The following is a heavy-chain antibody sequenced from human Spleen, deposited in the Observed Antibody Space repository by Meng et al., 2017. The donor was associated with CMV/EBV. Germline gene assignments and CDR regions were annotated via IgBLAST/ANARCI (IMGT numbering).Heavy chain of an antibody. CDR2: IIPTLAIA. Sequence: KGSFKPTGGTFSRYSVTWVQQAPGQGVEWMGRIIPTLAIANYAQKFQGRVAISADKSMSTAYMELSSLRSDDTAVYYCASRSGMDVWGQGTTVTVSS. CDR3: ASRSGMDV. CDR1: GGTFSRYS. J-gene: IGHJ6*02. V-gene: IGHV1-69*02.